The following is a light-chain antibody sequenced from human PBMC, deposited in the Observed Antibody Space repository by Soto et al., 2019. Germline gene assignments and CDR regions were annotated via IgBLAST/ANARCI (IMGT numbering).Light chain of an antibody. CDR2: VAS. V-gene: IGKV3-20*01. CDR1: QSVSSSY. Sequence: EIVLTQSPGTLSLSPGERATLSCRASQSVSSSYLAWYQQKPGQSPRLLIYVASSRATGIPDRFSGSGSGTDFTLTISRREPEDFAVYSCQQYGSSPPWTFGQGTKVEIK. J-gene: IGKJ1*01. CDR3: QQYGSSPPWT.